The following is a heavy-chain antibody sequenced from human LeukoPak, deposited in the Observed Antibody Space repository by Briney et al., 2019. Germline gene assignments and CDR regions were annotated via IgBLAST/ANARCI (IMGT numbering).Heavy chain of an antibody. Sequence: SVKVSCKASGGTFSSYAISWVRQAPGQGLEWMGRIIPIVGSTNYAQNFHGRLTITVDKSTATAYMELTGLTSEDTAVYYCAPENWFDPWGQGTLVTVSS. J-gene: IGHJ5*02. CDR3: APENWFDP. D-gene: IGHD1-14*01. CDR1: GGTFSSYA. V-gene: IGHV1-69*04. CDR2: IIPIVGST.